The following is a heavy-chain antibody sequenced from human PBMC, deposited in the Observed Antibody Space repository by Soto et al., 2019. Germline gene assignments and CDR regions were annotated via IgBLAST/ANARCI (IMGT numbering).Heavy chain of an antibody. CDR2: ISSSSSYI. J-gene: IGHJ5*02. Sequence: EVQLVESGGGLVKPGGSLRLSCAGSGFTFSSSTMTWVRQAPGKGLECVSSISSSSSYIYQPDSLKGRFTISRDNAKNSVFLQMSSLRAEDTAVYYCARDLGEVYATWGQGTLVTVSS. V-gene: IGHV3-21*01. CDR1: GFTFSSST. D-gene: IGHD2-8*01. CDR3: ARDLGEVYAT.